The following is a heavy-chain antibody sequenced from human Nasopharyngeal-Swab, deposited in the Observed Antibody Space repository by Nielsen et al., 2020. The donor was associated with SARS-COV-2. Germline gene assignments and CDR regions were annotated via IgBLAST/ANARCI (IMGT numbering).Heavy chain of an antibody. CDR2: IIPIFVTA. D-gene: IGHD3-9*01. Sequence: SAKVSCKASAGTFSSYSISWVRQAPGQGLEWMGGIIPIFVTANYAQKFQGRVTITADESTSTAYMELSSLRSEDTAVYYCARGPGLRYFDWSYGMDVWGQGTTVTVSS. CDR1: AGTFSSYS. V-gene: IGHV1-69*13. J-gene: IGHJ6*02. CDR3: ARGPGLRYFDWSYGMDV.